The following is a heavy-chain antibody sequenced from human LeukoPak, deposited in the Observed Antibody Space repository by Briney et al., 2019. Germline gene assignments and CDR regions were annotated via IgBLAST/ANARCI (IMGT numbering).Heavy chain of an antibody. CDR1: GFTFSNAW. Sequence: GGSLRLSCAASGFTFSNAWMSWVRQAPGKGLEWVGRIKSKTDGGTTDYAAPVKGRFTISRDDSKNLLYLQMNSLKTEDTAVYYCARAGLVGAKGHFDYWGQGTLVTVSS. CDR2: IKSKTDGGTT. D-gene: IGHD1-26*01. CDR3: ARAGLVGAKGHFDY. V-gene: IGHV3-15*01. J-gene: IGHJ4*02.